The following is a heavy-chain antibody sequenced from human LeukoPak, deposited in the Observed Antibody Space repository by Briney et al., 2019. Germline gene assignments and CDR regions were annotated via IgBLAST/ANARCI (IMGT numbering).Heavy chain of an antibody. Sequence: QPGGSLRLSCAASGFTFDDYAMHWVRQAPGKGLEWVSGISWNSGSIGYADSVKGRFTISRDNAKNSLYLQMNSLRAEDTALYYCAKDIWSNLAVAASYFDYWGQGTLVTVSS. J-gene: IGHJ4*02. CDR1: GFTFDDYA. V-gene: IGHV3-9*01. D-gene: IGHD6-19*01. CDR2: ISWNSGSI. CDR3: AKDIWSNLAVAASYFDY.